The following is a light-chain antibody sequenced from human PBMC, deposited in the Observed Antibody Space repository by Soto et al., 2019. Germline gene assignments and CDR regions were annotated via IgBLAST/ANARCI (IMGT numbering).Light chain of an antibody. CDR2: DVS. CDR1: QSVGSW. Sequence: ECVLTQSPATLSLSPGERATLSCRASQSVGSWLAWYQQKPGQPHRLLIYDVSNRATGIPARFSGSGSGTDFTLTISSPDPEDFAVYYCQQRHWPCTLGQGTTVEVK. V-gene: IGKV3-11*01. CDR3: QQRHWPCT. J-gene: IGKJ1*01.